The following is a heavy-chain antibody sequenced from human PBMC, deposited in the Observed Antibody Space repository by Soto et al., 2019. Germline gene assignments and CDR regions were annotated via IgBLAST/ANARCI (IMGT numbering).Heavy chain of an antibody. V-gene: IGHV3-33*01. Sequence: GGSLRLSCAASGFTFSSYGMHWVRQAPGKGLEWVAVIWYDGSNKYYAGSVKGRFTISRDNSKNTLYLQMNSLRAEDTAVYYCARGTGSSWSREYNWFDPWGQGTLVTVSS. CDR2: IWYDGSNK. CDR1: GFTFSSYG. CDR3: ARGTGSSWSREYNWFDP. D-gene: IGHD6-13*01. J-gene: IGHJ5*02.